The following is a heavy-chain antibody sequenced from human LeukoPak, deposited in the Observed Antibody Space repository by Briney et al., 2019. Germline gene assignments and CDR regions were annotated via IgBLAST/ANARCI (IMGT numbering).Heavy chain of an antibody. CDR1: GFTFSSYG. V-gene: IGHV3-33*01. CDR3: ARGQFTYDYYYYGMDV. CDR2: MWYDGSNK. J-gene: IGHJ6*02. Sequence: GGSLRLSCAASGFTFSSYGMHWVRQAPGKGLEWVAVMWYDGSNKYYTDSVKGRFTISRDNSKNTLYLQMNSLRAEDTAVYYCARGQFTYDYYYYGMDVWGQGTTVTVSS. D-gene: IGHD6-19*01.